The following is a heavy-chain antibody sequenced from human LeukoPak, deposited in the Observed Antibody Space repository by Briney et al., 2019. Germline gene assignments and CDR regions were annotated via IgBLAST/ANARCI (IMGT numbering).Heavy chain of an antibody. V-gene: IGHV4-59*01. Sequence: SETLSLTCTVSGVSISTYYWSWIRQAPGKGLERIGYISYSRTTYYNPSLKSRVTISVDTSKNQFSLKLSSVTAADTAVYYCARVPNKTRFMDVWGKGTTVTISS. J-gene: IGHJ6*03. CDR2: ISYSRTT. CDR3: ARVPNKTRFMDV. D-gene: IGHD2/OR15-2a*01. CDR1: GVSISTYY.